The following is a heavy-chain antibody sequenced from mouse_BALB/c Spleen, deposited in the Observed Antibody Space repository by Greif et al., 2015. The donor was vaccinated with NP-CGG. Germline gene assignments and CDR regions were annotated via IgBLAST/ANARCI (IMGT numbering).Heavy chain of an antibody. Sequence: VQLKESGGDLVKPGGSLKLSCAASGFTFSSYGMSWVRQTPDKRLEWVATISSGGSYTYYPDSVKGRFTISRDNAKNTLYLQMSRLKSKDTAMYYCARHDGNLFDYWGQGTTLTVSS. CDR1: GFTFSSYG. J-gene: IGHJ2*01. D-gene: IGHD2-1*01. CDR3: ARHDGNLFDY. V-gene: IGHV5-6*01. CDR2: ISSGGSYT.